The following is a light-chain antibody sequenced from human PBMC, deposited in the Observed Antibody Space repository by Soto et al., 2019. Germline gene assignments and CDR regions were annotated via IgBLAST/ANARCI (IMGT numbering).Light chain of an antibody. CDR2: EVS. Sequence: QSVLTHPPSASASPGQSVTISCTGTSSDIGGYNYVSWYQQHPGKAPKLMIYEVSKRPSGVPDRFSGSKSGNTASLTVSGLQAEDEADYYCSSYAGSNNYVFGSGTKVTVL. J-gene: IGLJ1*01. V-gene: IGLV2-8*01. CDR3: SSYAGSNNYV. CDR1: SSDIGGYNY.